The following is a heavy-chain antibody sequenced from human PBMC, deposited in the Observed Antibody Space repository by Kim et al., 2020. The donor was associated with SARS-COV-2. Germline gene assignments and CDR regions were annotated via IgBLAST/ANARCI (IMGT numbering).Heavy chain of an antibody. Sequence: GGSLRLSCAASGFTVSSNYMSWVRQAPGKGLEWVSVIYSGGSTYYADSVKGRFTISRHNSKNTLYLQMNSLRAEDTAVYYCARDHTKLYGDYANWYFDLWGRGTLVTVSS. CDR1: GFTVSSNY. CDR2: IYSGGST. D-gene: IGHD4-17*01. CDR3: ARDHTKLYGDYANWYFDL. V-gene: IGHV3-53*04. J-gene: IGHJ2*01.